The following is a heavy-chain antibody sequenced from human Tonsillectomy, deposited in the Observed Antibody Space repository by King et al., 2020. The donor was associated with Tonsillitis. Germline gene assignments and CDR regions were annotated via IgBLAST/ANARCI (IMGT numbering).Heavy chain of an antibody. D-gene: IGHD2-15*01. V-gene: IGHV4-39*01. Sequence: QLQESGPGLVTPSETLSLTCTVSGGSLSGSSNYWGWIRQSPGKGLKWIGSVYFGGDTYYNPSLKSRVTISLDMSKNQFSLELTSVTAADTAVYYCVRPPPYCSGGSGYGNAFDVWGQGTMVTVAS. CDR3: VRPPPYCSGGSGYGNAFDV. CDR1: GGSLSGSSNY. J-gene: IGHJ3*01. CDR2: VYFGGDT.